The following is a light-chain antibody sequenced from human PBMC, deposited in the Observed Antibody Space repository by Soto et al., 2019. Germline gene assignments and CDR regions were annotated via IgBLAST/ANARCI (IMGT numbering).Light chain of an antibody. CDR1: SSDVGSYNR. CDR3: SSYTSSSTLYV. Sequence: QSVLTQPPSVSGSPGHSVAISCTGTSSDVGSYNRVSWYQQPPGAAPKLLIYEVSNRPSGVPDRFSGSKSGNTASLTISGLQAEDEADYYCSSYTSSSTLYVFGTGTKVTVL. J-gene: IGLJ1*01. CDR2: EVS. V-gene: IGLV2-18*02.